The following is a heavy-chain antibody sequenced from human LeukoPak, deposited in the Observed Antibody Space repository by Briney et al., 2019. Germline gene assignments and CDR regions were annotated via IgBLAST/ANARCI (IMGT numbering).Heavy chain of an antibody. Sequence: GGSLRLSCAASGFTVSSNYMSWVRQAPGKGLEWVSVIYSGGSTYYADSVKGRFTISRDNSKNTLYLQMNSLRAEDTAVYYCARDTRNYCGSGSSNIDYWGQGTLVTVSS. CDR3: ARDTRNYCGSGSSNIDY. CDR2: IYSGGST. CDR1: GFTVSSNY. V-gene: IGHV3-66*01. D-gene: IGHD3-10*01. J-gene: IGHJ4*02.